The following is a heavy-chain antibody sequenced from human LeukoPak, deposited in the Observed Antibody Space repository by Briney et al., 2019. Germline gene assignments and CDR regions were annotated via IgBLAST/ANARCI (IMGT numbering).Heavy chain of an antibody. CDR3: ARRVLASGRRDQ. V-gene: IGHV4-39*01. D-gene: IGHD3-10*01. Sequence: SETLSLTCTVSGGSISTSDYYWGWIRQPPGKGLEWIGAIYYTGRTSYNPSLKSRVTMSVDSSKNQFSLKLSSVTATDTAVYYCARRVLASGRRDQWGQGTLVTVSS. CDR2: IYYTGRT. J-gene: IGHJ4*02. CDR1: GGSISTSDYY.